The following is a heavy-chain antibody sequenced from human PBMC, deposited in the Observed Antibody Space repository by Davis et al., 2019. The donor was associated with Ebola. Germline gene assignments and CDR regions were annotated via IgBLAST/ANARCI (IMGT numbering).Heavy chain of an antibody. V-gene: IGHV3-7*01. J-gene: IGHJ4*02. CDR1: GFTFSTYW. CDR2: IKQDGSAK. D-gene: IGHD6-13*01. CDR3: ARGPSTGNSFSY. Sequence: GESLKISCTASGFTFSTYWMSWVRQAPGKGLEWVANIKQDGSAKYYVDSVKGRFTISRDNGKNSLYLQMNSLRAEDTAVYYCARGPSTGNSFSYWGQGTLVTVSS.